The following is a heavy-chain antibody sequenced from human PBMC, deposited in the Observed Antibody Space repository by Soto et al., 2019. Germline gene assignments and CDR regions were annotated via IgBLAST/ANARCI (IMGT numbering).Heavy chain of an antibody. J-gene: IGHJ4*02. CDR2: VIPMYDSV. D-gene: IGHD1-26*01. CDR1: GGTFNTYT. Sequence: QVQLVQSGAEVKKPGSSVKVSCEASGGTFNTYTINWVRQAPGRGLEWMGQVIPMYDSVNYAESFQGSVTSTADKSTNLAYMELSSLRSEDTALYFWASWRSYSGSYCFDYWGQGPLVIVSS. CDR3: ASWRSYSGSYCFDY. V-gene: IGHV1-69*06.